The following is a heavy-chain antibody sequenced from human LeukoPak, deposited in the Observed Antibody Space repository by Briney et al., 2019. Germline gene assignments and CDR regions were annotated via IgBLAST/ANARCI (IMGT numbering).Heavy chain of an antibody. CDR2: INHSGST. CDR1: GGSFSGYY. D-gene: IGHD6-19*01. J-gene: IGHJ3*02. CDR3: ARVPNSSGLPKRPDDAFDI. V-gene: IGHV4-34*01. Sequence: SETLSLTCAVYGGSFSGYYWSWIRQPPGKGLEWIGEINHSGSTNYNTYLKSRVTISVATSKNQFSLKLSSVTAADTAVYYCARVPNSSGLPKRPDDAFDIWGQGTMVTVSS.